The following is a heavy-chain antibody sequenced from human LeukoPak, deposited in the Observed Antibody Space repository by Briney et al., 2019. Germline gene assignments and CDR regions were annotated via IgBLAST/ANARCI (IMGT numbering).Heavy chain of an antibody. J-gene: IGHJ4*02. D-gene: IGHD7-27*01. CDR3: ARETPGAGHFDY. CDR1: GGSVNNDRW. CDR2: IHPSGSV. V-gene: IGHV4-4*03. Sequence: PGTLALTCAVSGGSVNNDRWWNWVRHPPGKGLEWIGEIHPSGSVRYDPSLKSRVSISLDKSNDHVSLTLTSVTAADTAVYYCARETPGAGHFDYWGQGSLVTVSS.